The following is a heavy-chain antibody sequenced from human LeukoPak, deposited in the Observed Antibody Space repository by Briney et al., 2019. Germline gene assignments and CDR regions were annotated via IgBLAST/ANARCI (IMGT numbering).Heavy chain of an antibody. CDR3: ARSKTGSLGNWFDL. CDR1: GYTFTSYD. V-gene: IGHV1-8*01. CDR2: MNPNSGYS. Sequence: ASVKVSCKASGYTFTSYDINWVRQATGQGLKWMGWMNPNSGYSGYAQKFQARVTMARNTSISTAYMELSNLRFEDTAVYYCARSKTGSLGNWFDLWGQGTLVTVSS. J-gene: IGHJ5*02. D-gene: IGHD1-1*01.